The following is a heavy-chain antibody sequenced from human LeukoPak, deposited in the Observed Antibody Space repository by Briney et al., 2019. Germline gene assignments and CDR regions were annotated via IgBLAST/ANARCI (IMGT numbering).Heavy chain of an antibody. J-gene: IGHJ4*02. CDR3: ASSDIVTGTTYYFYY. D-gene: IGHD1-14*01. V-gene: IGHV4-4*07. CDR1: GGSINSYY. CDR2: IYSSGST. Sequence: PSETQSLTCTVSGGSINSYYWSWIRQPAGKGLEWIGRIYSSGSTNYNPSLKSRVSMSVDTSKNQFSLKLSSVTAADTSVYYCASSDIVTGTTYYFYYWGQGPLITVSS.